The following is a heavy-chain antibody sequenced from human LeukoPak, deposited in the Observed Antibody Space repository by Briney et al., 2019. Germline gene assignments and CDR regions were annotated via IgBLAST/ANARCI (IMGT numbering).Heavy chain of an antibody. CDR3: ARATVTTYY. CDR1: GYTFTSYG. CDR2: ISAYNGNT. J-gene: IGHJ4*02. V-gene: IGHV1-18*01. D-gene: IGHD4-11*01. Sequence: ASVKVSCKASGYTFTSYGISWVRQAPGQGLEWMGWISAYNGNTNYAQKLQGRVTMTRDMSTSTVYMELSSLRSEDTAVYYCARATVTTYYWGQGTLVTVSS.